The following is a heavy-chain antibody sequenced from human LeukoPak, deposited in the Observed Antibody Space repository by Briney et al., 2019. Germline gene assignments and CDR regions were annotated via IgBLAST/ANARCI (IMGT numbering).Heavy chain of an antibody. J-gene: IGHJ5*02. V-gene: IGHV4-59*01. D-gene: IGHD3-10*01. CDR2: IYYSGST. CDR3: ARDLASLSGSGLDP. CDR1: GGSISSYY. Sequence: SETLSLTCTVSGGSISSYYWSWIRQPPGKGLEWIGYIYYSGSTNYNPSLKSRVTISVDTSKNQFSLKLSSVTAADTAAYYCARDLASLSGSGLDPWGQGTLVTVSS.